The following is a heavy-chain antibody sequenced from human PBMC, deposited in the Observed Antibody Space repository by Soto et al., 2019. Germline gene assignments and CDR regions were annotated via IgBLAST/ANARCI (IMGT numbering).Heavy chain of an antibody. D-gene: IGHD6-6*01. CDR2: ISSSSSSI. CDR3: ARDQTTIAARPSDAFDI. Sequence: PGGSLRLSCAASGFIFSTYAMNWVRQAPGKGLGWVSAISSSSSSIYYAESVRGRFTISRDNAKNSLYLQMSSLRAEDTAVYYCARDQTTIAARPSDAFDIWGQGTMVTVSS. V-gene: IGHV3-21*01. J-gene: IGHJ3*02. CDR1: GFIFSTYA.